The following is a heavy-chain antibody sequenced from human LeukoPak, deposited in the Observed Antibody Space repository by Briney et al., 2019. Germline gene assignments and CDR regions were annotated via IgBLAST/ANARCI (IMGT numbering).Heavy chain of an antibody. V-gene: IGHV1-2*02. D-gene: IGHD3-9*01. Sequence: ASVKVSCKASGYTFTGYYMHWVRQAPGQGLEWMGWINPNSGGTNYAQKFQGRVTMTRDTSISTAYMELSRLRSDDTAVYYCAGGPPWDILTGYYMGYYYGMDVWGQGTTVTVSS. CDR2: INPNSGGT. CDR3: AGGPPWDILTGYYMGYYYGMDV. CDR1: GYTFTGYY. J-gene: IGHJ6*02.